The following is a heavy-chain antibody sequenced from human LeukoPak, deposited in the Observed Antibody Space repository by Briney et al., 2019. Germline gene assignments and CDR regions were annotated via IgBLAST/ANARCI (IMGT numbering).Heavy chain of an antibody. CDR1: RFTFSSYG. V-gene: IGHV3-30*18. J-gene: IGHJ3*02. CDR2: ISYDGNNR. D-gene: IGHD3-16*01. Sequence: GGSLRLSCAASRFTFSSYGMHWVRQAPGKGLEWVAVISYDGNNRYYADSVKGRFTISRYNSKNTLYPQMNSLRAEDTAVYYCAKVKGEVIGAFDIWGQGTMVTVSS. CDR3: AKVKGEVIGAFDI.